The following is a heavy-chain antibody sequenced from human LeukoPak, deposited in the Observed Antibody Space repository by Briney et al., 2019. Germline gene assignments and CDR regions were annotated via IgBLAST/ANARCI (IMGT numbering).Heavy chain of an antibody. J-gene: IGHJ4*02. V-gene: IGHV3-23*01. D-gene: IGHD6-13*01. CDR1: GFTFSSYG. CDR2: ISGSGGST. CDR3: AKARTYSSSWYIDY. Sequence: GGSLRLSCAASGFTFSSYGMSWVRQAPGKGLEWASAISGSGGSTYYADSVKGRFTISRDNSKNTLYLQMNSLRAEDTAVYYCAKARTYSSSWYIDYWGQGTLVTVSS.